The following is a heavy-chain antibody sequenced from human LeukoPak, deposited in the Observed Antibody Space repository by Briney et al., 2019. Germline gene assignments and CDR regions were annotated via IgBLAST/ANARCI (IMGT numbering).Heavy chain of an antibody. Sequence: GGSLRLSCAGSGFTFNSHSMNWVRQAPGKGLECVSSISSGSSYIYYADSVKGRFTISRDNAKNSLYLQMNSLRAEDTAVYYCARDPPRDSDGYTLYYFDYWGQGTLVTVSS. J-gene: IGHJ4*02. CDR1: GFTFNSHS. V-gene: IGHV3-21*01. D-gene: IGHD3-22*01. CDR3: ARDPPRDSDGYTLYYFDY. CDR2: ISSGSSYI.